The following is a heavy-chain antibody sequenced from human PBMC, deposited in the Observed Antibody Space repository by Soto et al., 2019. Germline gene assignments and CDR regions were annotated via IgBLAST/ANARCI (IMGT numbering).Heavy chain of an antibody. V-gene: IGHV1-69*01. CDR2: IIPIPGTA. J-gene: IGHJ6*02. Sequence: QVQLVQSGAEVKKPGSSVKVSCKASGGTFGSYAISWVRQAPGQGLEWMGGIIPIPGTANYAQKLQGRVTTAADESTRTAYMELSSLRSEDTAVYYCARSQGSSTSLEIYYYYYYGMDVWGQGTTVTFSS. D-gene: IGHD2-2*01. CDR1: GGTFGSYA. CDR3: ARSQGSSTSLEIYYYYYYGMDV.